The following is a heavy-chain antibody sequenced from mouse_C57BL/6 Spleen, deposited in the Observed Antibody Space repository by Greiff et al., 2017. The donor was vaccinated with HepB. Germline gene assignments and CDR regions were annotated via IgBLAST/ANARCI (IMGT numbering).Heavy chain of an antibody. CDR2: IDPNSGGT. CDR3: ARSPSYYYGSSYECAY. CDR1: GYTFTSYW. V-gene: IGHV1-72*01. D-gene: IGHD1-1*01. Sequence: VQLQQPGAELVKPGASVKLSCKASGYTFTSYWMHWVKQRPGRGLEWIGRIDPNSGGTKYNEKFKSKATLTVDKPSSTAYMQLSSLTSEDSAVYDGARSPSYYYGSSYECAYWGQGTLVTVSA. J-gene: IGHJ3*01.